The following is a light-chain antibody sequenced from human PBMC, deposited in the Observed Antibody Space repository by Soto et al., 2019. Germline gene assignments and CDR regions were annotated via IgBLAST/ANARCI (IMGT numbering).Light chain of an antibody. CDR2: RNN. CDR1: SSNIGSNT. V-gene: IGLV1-44*01. Sequence: QSVLTQPPSASGSPGQRVTISCSGSSSNIGSNTVNWYQQLPGTAPKLLIYRNNQRPSGVPDRFSGSKSGTSASLAINGLQSEDEADYYCAAWDGSLNGVVFGGGTKLTVL. J-gene: IGLJ2*01. CDR3: AAWDGSLNGVV.